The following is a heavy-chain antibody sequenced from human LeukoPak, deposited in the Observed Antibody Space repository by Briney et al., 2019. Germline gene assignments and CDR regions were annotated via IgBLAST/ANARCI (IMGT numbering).Heavy chain of an antibody. CDR3: ARGYCSSTSCYVFDY. CDR2: IYHTGST. CDR1: GGSISSSNW. D-gene: IGHD2-2*01. V-gene: IGHV4-4*02. Sequence: PSETLSVTCAVSGGSISSSNWWSWVRQPPGKGLEWIGEIYHTGSTNYNPSLKSRVTISVDKSKTQFSLKLSSVTAADTAVYYCARGYCSSTSCYVFDYWGQGTLVTVSS. J-gene: IGHJ4*02.